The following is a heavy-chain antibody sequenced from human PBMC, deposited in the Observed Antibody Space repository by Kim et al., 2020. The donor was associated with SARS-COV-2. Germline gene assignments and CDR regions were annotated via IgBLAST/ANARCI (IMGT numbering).Heavy chain of an antibody. V-gene: IGHV4-59*01. Sequence: TPPLKSRVTISVDTSKNQFSLKLSSVTAADTAVYYCASLGYYYDSSGFDYWGQGTLVTVSS. D-gene: IGHD3-22*01. J-gene: IGHJ4*02. CDR3: ASLGYYYDSSGFDY.